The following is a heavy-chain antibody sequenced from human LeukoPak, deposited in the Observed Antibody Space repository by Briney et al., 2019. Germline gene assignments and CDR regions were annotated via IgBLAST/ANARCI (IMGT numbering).Heavy chain of an antibody. V-gene: IGHV3-30*18. D-gene: IGHD3-22*01. CDR2: ISFDGTNK. Sequence: SGRSLRLSCAASGFTFSHYAMHWVRQAPGKGLGWVAVISFDGTNKFYADSVKGRFTISRDNSENALYLQMNSLRAEDTAVYYCAKGGYYERPWYFDYWGQGTLVTVSS. CDR1: GFTFSHYA. J-gene: IGHJ4*02. CDR3: AKGGYYERPWYFDY.